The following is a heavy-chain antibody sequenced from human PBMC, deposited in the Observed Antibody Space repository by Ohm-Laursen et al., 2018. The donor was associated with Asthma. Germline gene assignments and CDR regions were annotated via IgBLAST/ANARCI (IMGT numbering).Heavy chain of an antibody. Sequence: SLRLSCSASGFTFSNHWMTWVRQAPGKGLEWVSAIDGSGGRTYYADSVKGRFTISRDNAKDSLSLQMNSLRVEDAAVYCCAKDYDSSGYYPPVGMDVWGQGTTVTVSS. V-gene: IGHV3-23*01. D-gene: IGHD3-22*01. CDR3: AKDYDSSGYYPPVGMDV. CDR2: IDGSGGRT. CDR1: GFTFSNHW. J-gene: IGHJ6*02.